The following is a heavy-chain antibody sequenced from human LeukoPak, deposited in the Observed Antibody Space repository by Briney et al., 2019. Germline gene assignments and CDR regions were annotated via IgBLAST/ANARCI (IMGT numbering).Heavy chain of an antibody. D-gene: IGHD2-15*01. CDR3: AREYEGYCSGGSCFRGTYNWFDP. CDR1: GFTFSTYA. V-gene: IGHV3-23*01. J-gene: IGHJ5*02. Sequence: GGSLRLSCAASGFTFSTYAMSWVRQAPGKGLEWVSAIGGSGGNTYYADSVRGRFTISRDDSKNTLYLQMNSLRAEDTAVYYCAREYEGYCSGGSCFRGTYNWFDPWGQGTLVTVSS. CDR2: IGGSGGNT.